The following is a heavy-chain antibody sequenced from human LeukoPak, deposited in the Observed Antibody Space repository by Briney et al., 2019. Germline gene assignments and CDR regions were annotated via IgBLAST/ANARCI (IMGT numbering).Heavy chain of an antibody. CDR1: GYSISSGYY. J-gene: IGHJ4*02. V-gene: IGHV4-38-2*01. CDR3: ARRGWDTAMDY. D-gene: IGHD5-18*01. Sequence: SETLSLTCAVSGYSISSGYYWGWIRQPPGKALEWIGSIYHSGSTYYNPSLKSRVTISVDTSKNQFSLKLSSVTAADTPVYYCARRGWDTAMDYWGQGTLVTVSS. CDR2: IYHSGST.